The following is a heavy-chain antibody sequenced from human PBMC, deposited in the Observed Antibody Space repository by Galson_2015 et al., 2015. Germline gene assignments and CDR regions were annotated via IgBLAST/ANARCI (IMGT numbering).Heavy chain of an antibody. J-gene: IGHJ3*02. CDR3: ARDTPAFQKNDAFDI. V-gene: IGHV6-1*01. CDR1: GDSVSSKSAA. Sequence: CAISGDSVSSKSAAWNWIRQSPSRGLEWLGRTYFRSKWYNDFAVSVKSRITINPDTSKNQFSLQLNSVTPEDTAVYYCARDTPAFQKNDAFDIWGQGTTVTVSS. D-gene: IGHD3-16*01. CDR2: TYFRSKWYN.